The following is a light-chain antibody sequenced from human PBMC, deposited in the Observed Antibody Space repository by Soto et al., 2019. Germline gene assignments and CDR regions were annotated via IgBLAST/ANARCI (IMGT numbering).Light chain of an antibody. CDR1: QSVSSY. CDR3: QQRSTWPL. V-gene: IGKV3-11*01. Sequence: EVVLTQSPATLSLSPGERATLSCRASQSVSSYLAWYQQKPGQAPRLLIYDASNRATGIPARFSGSGSGTDFTLTISSLDPEDFAVYYCQQRSTWPLFGQGTRLEIK. J-gene: IGKJ5*01. CDR2: DAS.